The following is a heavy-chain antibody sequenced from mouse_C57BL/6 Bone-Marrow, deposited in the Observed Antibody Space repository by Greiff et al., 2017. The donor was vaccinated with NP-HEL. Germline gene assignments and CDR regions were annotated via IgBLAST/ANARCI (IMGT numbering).Heavy chain of an antibody. D-gene: IGHD2-4*01. CDR2: IRLKSDNYAT. CDR1: GFTFSNYW. CDR3: TGCYDYDEDY. Sequence: EVKLEESGGGLVQPGGSMKLSCVASGFTFSNYWMNWVRQSPEKGLEWVAQIRLKSDNYATHYAESVKGRFTISRDDSKSSVYLQMNNLRAEDTGIYYCTGCYDYDEDYWGQGTTLTVSS. J-gene: IGHJ2*01. V-gene: IGHV6-3*01.